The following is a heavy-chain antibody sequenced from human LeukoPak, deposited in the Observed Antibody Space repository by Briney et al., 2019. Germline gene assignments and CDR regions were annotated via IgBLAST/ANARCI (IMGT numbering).Heavy chain of an antibody. CDR3: ARWAIAVAVFDY. D-gene: IGHD6-19*01. CDR1: GGSISCGSYY. CDR2: IYTSGST. Sequence: PSETLSLTCTVSGGSISCGSYYWSWIRQPAGKGLEWIGRIYTSGSTNYNPSLKSRVTISVDTSKNQFSLKLSPVTAADTAVYYCARWAIAVAVFDYWGQGTLVTVS. V-gene: IGHV4-61*02. J-gene: IGHJ4*02.